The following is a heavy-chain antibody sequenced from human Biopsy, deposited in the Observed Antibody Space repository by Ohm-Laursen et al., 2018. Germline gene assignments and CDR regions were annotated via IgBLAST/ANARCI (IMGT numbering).Heavy chain of an antibody. CDR3: VREPKTGTAEAWYFDL. D-gene: IGHD3-9*01. J-gene: IGHJ2*01. CDR2: ISYNERT. CDR1: GGSIISYY. Sequence: SDTLSLTCSVSGGSIISYYWTWIRQRPGKGLEWIGYISYNERTHYNPSLTSRLAISFDTSNNRISLQLRSVSVADTAVYYCVREPKTGTAEAWYFDLWGRGSPVTDPS. V-gene: IGHV4-59*12.